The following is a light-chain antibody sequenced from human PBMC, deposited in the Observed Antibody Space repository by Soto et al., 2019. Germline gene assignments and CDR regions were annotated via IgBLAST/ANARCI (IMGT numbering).Light chain of an antibody. Sequence: EIVITPSPATLSVSPGARATLSGRASQSVSIKLAWYQQKPGQAPRLLIYDASNRATGIPARFSGSGSGTDFTLTIRRLEPEDFAVYYCQQYGRSGTVGKGTKVDIK. CDR3: QQYGRSGT. J-gene: IGKJ1*01. V-gene: IGKV3-20*01. CDR2: DAS. CDR1: QSVSIK.